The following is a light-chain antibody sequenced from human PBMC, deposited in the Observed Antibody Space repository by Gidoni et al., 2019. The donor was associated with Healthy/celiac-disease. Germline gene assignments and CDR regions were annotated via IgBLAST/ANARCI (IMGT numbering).Light chain of an antibody. J-gene: IGKJ4*01. Sequence: EIVLTQSPATLSLSPGERATLSCRASQSVSSYLAWYQQQPGQAPRLLIYDASNRATGIPARFSGSGSGTDFTLTISSLEPEDSAVYYCQQRSNWPLLTFGGGTKVEIK. V-gene: IGKV3-11*01. CDR3: QQRSNWPLLT. CDR2: DAS. CDR1: QSVSSY.